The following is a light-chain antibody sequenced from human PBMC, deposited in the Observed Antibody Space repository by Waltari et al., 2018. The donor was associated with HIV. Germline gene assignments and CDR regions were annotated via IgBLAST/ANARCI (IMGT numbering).Light chain of an antibody. CDR1: QTVSRF. J-gene: IGKJ1*01. CDR3: QQSNSRPWT. V-gene: IGKV1-39*01. Sequence: DIEMTQSPSSLSPSVGDRVTITCRASQTVSRFLNWYQQKPGKAPKLLIYEASTLQSGVPSRFSGSGSGTDFTLSISSLQPEDFATYYCQQSNSRPWTFGPGTKVDIK. CDR2: EAS.